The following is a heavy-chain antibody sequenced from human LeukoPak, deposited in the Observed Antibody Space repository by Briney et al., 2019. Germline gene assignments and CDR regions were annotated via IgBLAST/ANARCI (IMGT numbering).Heavy chain of an antibody. J-gene: IGHJ6*02. CDR1: GYSFTSYW. V-gene: IGHV5-51*01. CDR3: ARAFCGGDCSRDYYYYGMDV. D-gene: IGHD2-21*02. CDR2: IYPGDSDT. Sequence: GESLKISCKGSGYSFTSYWIGWVRQMPGKGLEWMGIIYPGDSDTRYSPSFQGQVTISADKSISTAYLQWSSLKASDTAMYYCARAFCGGDCSRDYYYYGMDVWGQGTTVTVSS.